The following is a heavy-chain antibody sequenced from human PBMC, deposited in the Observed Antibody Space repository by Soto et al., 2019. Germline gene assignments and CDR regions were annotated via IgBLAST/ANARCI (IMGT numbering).Heavy chain of an antibody. CDR3: AKREAGGGSYYQFDY. Sequence: QVQLVQSGAEVKKPGSSVKVSCKASGGTFSSYAISWVRQAPGQGLEWMGGIIPIFGTANYAQKFQGRVTITADESKSTAYVELSSLRSEDTAVYYCAKREAGGGSYYQFDYWGQGTLVTVSS. J-gene: IGHJ4*02. V-gene: IGHV1-69*01. CDR1: GGTFSSYA. D-gene: IGHD1-26*01. CDR2: IIPIFGTA.